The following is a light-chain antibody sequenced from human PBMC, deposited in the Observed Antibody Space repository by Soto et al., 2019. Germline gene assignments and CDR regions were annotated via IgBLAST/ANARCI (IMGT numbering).Light chain of an antibody. CDR2: DVS. CDR3: CSYAGSYADV. Sequence: QSVLTQPRSVSGSPGQSVTISCIGTSSDVGGYDYVSWYQQHPGKAPQLMIYDVSKRPSGVPDRFSGSKSGNTASLTISGLQAEDEADYYCCSYAGSYADVFGTGTKLTVL. V-gene: IGLV2-11*01. CDR1: SSDVGGYDY. J-gene: IGLJ1*01.